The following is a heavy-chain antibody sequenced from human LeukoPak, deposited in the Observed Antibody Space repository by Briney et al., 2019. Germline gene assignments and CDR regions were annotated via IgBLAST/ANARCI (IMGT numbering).Heavy chain of an antibody. CDR3: ARAPPPHGSGSYYYYHDAFDI. CDR1: GFTFSNSA. D-gene: IGHD3-10*01. V-gene: IGHV3-21*01. Sequence: PGGSLRLSCAASGFTFSNSAMNWVRQAPGKGLEWVSSINNVGSHIYYADSVKGRFTISRDNAKNSLYLQMNSLRAEDTAVYYWARAPPPHGSGSYYYYHDAFDIWGQGTMVTVSS. CDR2: INNVGSHI. J-gene: IGHJ3*02.